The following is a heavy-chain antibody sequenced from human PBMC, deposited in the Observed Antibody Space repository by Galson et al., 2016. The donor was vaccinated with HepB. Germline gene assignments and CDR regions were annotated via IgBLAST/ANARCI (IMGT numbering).Heavy chain of an antibody. J-gene: IGHJ4*02. CDR1: GFTLSDYS. V-gene: IGHV3-48*02. Sequence: SLRLSCAASGFTLSDYSVNWVRQAPGRGLEWISSVSSSFRTIYYADSVKGRFTVSRDNANNSLYLQMNSLRDEDTAVYYCARSEWELPYDYWGQGTLVTVSS. D-gene: IGHD1-26*01. CDR2: VSSSFRTI. CDR3: ARSEWELPYDY.